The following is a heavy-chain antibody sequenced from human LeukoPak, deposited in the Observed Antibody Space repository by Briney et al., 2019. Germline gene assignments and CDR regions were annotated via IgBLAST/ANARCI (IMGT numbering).Heavy chain of an antibody. CDR3: ARGSSWSGYLDY. CDR2: IYYSGNS. CDR1: GGSIRNYY. Sequence: SGTLSLTCTVSGGSIRNYYWSWIRQPPGKGLEWIGYIYYSGNSNYNPSLKSRVTISVDTSKNQFSLKPSSVTAADTAVYYCARGSSWSGYLDYWGQGTLVTVSS. J-gene: IGHJ4*02. D-gene: IGHD3-3*01. V-gene: IGHV4-59*12.